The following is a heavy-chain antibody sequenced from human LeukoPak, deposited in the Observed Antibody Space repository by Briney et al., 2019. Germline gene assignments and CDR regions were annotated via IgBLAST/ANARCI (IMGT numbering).Heavy chain of an antibody. CDR1: GFTFSSYG. CDR2: IKSKTDGGTT. J-gene: IGHJ6*03. V-gene: IGHV3-15*01. CDR3: TTPPTVVAATFYYYMDV. D-gene: IGHD2-15*01. Sequence: PGGTLRLSCAASGFTFSSYGMSWVRQAPGKGLEWVGRIKSKTDGGTTDYAAPVKGRFTISRDDSKNTLYLQMNSLKTEDTAVYYCTTPPTVVAATFYYYMDVWGKGTTVTVSS.